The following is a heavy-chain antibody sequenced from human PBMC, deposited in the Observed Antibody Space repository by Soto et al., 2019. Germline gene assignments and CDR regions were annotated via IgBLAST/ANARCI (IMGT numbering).Heavy chain of an antibody. J-gene: IGHJ4*02. D-gene: IGHD3-3*01. CDR1: GFTFSSYA. CDR3: AKAGGRITIFGVDGYYFDY. Sequence: LRLSCAASGFTFSSYAMSWVRQAPGKGLEWVSAISGSGGSTYYADSVKGRFTISRDNSKNTLYLQMNSLRAEDTAVYYCAKAGGRITIFGVDGYYFDYWGQGTLVTVSS. V-gene: IGHV3-23*01. CDR2: ISGSGGST.